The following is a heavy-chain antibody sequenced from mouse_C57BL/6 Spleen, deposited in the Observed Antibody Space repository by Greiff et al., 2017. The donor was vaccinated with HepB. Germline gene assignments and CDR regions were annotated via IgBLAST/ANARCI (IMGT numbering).Heavy chain of an antibody. Sequence: EVKVEESGGGLVQPGGSMKLSCAASGFTFSDAWMDWVRQSPEKGLEWVAEIRNKANNHATYYAESVKGRFTISRDDSKSSVYLQMNSLRAEDTVIYYCTGTTVVATDYAMDYWGQGTSVTVSS. V-gene: IGHV6-6*01. CDR1: GFTFSDAW. CDR2: IRNKANNHAT. J-gene: IGHJ4*01. CDR3: TGTTVVATDYAMDY. D-gene: IGHD1-1*01.